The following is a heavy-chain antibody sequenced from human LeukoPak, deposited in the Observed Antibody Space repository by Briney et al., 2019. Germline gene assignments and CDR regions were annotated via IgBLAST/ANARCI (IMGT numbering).Heavy chain of an antibody. V-gene: IGHV1-46*01. D-gene: IGHD3-10*01. CDR1: GYTFTSYY. Sequence: GASVKVSCKASGYTFTSYYMHWVRQAPGQGLEWMGIINPSGGSTSYAQKFQGRVTMTRDTSISTAYMELSRLRSDDTAVYYCARSRITMVRGVRTFDYWGQGTLVTVSS. CDR3: ARSRITMVRGVRTFDY. J-gene: IGHJ4*02. CDR2: INPSGGST.